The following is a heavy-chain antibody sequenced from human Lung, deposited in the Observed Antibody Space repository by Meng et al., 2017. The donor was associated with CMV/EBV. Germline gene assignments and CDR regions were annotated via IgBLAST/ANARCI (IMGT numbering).Heavy chain of an antibody. CDR2: INPNSGGT. CDR3: ARGVNYDILTGS. J-gene: IGHJ5*02. Sequence: ASXXVSCKASGYTFTGYYMHWVRQAPGQGLEWMGWINPNSGGTNYEQKFQGRVTMTRDTSISTAYMELSRLRSDDTAVYYCARGVNYDILTGSSGQGTLVTSSS. D-gene: IGHD3-9*01. CDR1: GYTFTGYY. V-gene: IGHV1-2*02.